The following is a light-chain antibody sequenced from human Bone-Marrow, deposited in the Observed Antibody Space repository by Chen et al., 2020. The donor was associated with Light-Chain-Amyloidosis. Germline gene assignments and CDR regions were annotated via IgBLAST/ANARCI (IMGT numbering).Light chain of an antibody. CDR3: QQYGSWPIA. CDR2: GAS. V-gene: IGKV3-20*01. CDR1: QSVSSNY. Sequence: EIVLTHSPGTLSLSPGERATLPCRASQSVSSNYLAWYQQKPGQTPRLLIYGASSRATGIPDRVSGSGCATDFTLSSSRLEGEDFAVYDCQQYGSWPIAFSQGTRLEIK. J-gene: IGKJ5*01.